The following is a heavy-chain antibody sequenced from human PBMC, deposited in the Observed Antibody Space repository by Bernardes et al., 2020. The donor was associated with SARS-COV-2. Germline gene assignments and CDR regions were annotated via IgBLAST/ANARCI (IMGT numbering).Heavy chain of an antibody. CDR1: GGSIHSHSYY. J-gene: IGHJ4*01. CDR2: MSYSGST. D-gene: IGHD4-17*01. CDR3: ARHGGTTVTTNFDY. Sequence: SETLSLTCTVSGGSIHSHSYYWGWIRQPPGKGLEWIGSMSYSGSTYYNSSLKSRVTMSVDTSKNQFSLKLTSVAAADTAVYYCARHGGTTVTTNFDYSGHGTHRSVSS. V-gene: IGHV4-39*01.